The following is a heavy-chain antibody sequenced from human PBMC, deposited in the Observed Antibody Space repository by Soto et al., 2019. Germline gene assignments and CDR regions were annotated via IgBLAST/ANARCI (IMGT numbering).Heavy chain of an antibody. J-gene: IGHJ4*02. D-gene: IGHD2-21*02. V-gene: IGHV4-4*02. CDR1: GGSISSDYW. CDR3: ARGFERVVVTAIPPLAY. Sequence: PSETLSLTCAVSGGSISSDYWWIWVRQAPGKGLEWIGEIYHTGGTNSNPSLESRVTISVDKSKNQFSLKLNSLTAADTAVYYCARGFERVVVTAIPPLAYWGQGTLVTVSS. CDR2: IYHTGGT.